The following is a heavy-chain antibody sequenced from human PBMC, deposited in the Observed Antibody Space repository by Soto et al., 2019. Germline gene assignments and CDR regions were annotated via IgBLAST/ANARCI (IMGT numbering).Heavy chain of an antibody. D-gene: IGHD4-17*01. J-gene: IGHJ3*02. CDR1: GYTFTTYG. V-gene: IGHV1-18*01. Sequence: ASVKVSCKASGYTFTTYGISWVRQAPGQGLEWLGWINTHNGNTNYAQKFQGWVTMTRDTSISTAYMELSRLRSDDTAVYYCARDGLDYGDVLDAFDIWGQGTMVTVSS. CDR3: ARDGLDYGDVLDAFDI. CDR2: INTHNGNT.